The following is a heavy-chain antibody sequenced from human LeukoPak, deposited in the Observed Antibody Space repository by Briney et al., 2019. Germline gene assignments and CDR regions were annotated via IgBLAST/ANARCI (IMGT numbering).Heavy chain of an antibody. J-gene: IGHJ5*02. CDR2: IKQDGSEK. CDR3: ARERDDYVWGSYRYHWFDP. V-gene: IGHV3-7*01. Sequence: GGSLRLSCAVAGFNFWSTGMSWVRQAPGKGLEWVANIKQDGSEKYYVDSVKGRFTISRDNAKNSLYLQMNSLRAEDTAVYYCARERDDYVWGSYRYHWFDPWGQGTLVTVSS. D-gene: IGHD3-16*02. CDR1: GFNFWSTG.